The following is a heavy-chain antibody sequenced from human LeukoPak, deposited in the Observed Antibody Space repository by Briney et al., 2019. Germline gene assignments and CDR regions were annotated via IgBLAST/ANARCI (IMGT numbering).Heavy chain of an antibody. CDR3: AGADLRGGRYP. V-gene: IGHV3-21*01. Sequence: GGSLRLSCAASGFTFSSCSMNWVRQAPGKGLEWVSSISSSSSYIYYADSVKGRFTISRDNAKNSLYLQMNSLRAEDTAVYYCAGADLRGGRYPWGQGTLVTVSS. J-gene: IGHJ5*02. CDR2: ISSSSSYI. D-gene: IGHD3-16*01. CDR1: GFTFSSCS.